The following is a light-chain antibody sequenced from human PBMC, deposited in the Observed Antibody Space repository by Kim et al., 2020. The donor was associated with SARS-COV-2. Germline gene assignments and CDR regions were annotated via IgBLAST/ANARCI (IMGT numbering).Light chain of an antibody. CDR2: GKN. CDR3: NSRDSSGNVV. CDR1: SLRRYY. Sequence: ALGQTVRITCQGDSLRRYYASWYQQKPGQAPVLVIYGKNNRPSGIPDRFSGSSSGNTASLTITGAQAEDEADYYCNSRDSSGNVVFGGGTQLTVL. J-gene: IGLJ2*01. V-gene: IGLV3-19*01.